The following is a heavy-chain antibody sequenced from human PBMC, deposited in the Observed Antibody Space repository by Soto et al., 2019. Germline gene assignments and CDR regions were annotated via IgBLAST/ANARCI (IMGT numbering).Heavy chain of an antibody. CDR1: GFIFRGYY. J-gene: IGHJ3*02. CDR3: ARCYYDSSGYHDAFDI. D-gene: IGHD3-22*01. CDR2: ISSSSSYT. Sequence: GPLRLPCSASGFIFRGYYMNWIREAPGKGLEWVSYISSSSSYTNYADSVKVRFTISRDNAKNSLYLQMNSLRAEDTAVYYCARCYYDSSGYHDAFDIWGQGTTVTVSS. V-gene: IGHV3-11*06.